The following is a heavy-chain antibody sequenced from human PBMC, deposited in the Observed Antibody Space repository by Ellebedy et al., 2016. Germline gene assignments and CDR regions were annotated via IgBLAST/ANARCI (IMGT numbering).Heavy chain of an antibody. CDR2: INPNSGGT. CDR3: ARGSPNYDILTGPTGNYYYGMDV. J-gene: IGHJ6*02. D-gene: IGHD3-9*01. V-gene: IGHV1-2*04. CDR1: GYTFTGYY. Sequence: ASVKVSXKASGYTFTGYYMHWVRQAPGQGLEWMGWINPNSGGTNYAQKFQGWVTMTRDTSISTAYMELSRLRSDDTAVYYCARGSPNYDILTGPTGNYYYGMDVWGQGTTVTVSS.